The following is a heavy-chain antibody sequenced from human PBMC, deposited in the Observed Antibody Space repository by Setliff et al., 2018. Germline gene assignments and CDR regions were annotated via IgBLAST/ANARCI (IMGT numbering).Heavy chain of an antibody. CDR1: GFAFSDYA. CDR3: AKISYDSSGYDAFDI. Sequence: GGSLRLSCAASGFAFSDYAMSWVRQAPGKGLEWVSAISGSGGSTYYADSVKGRFTISRDNSKNTLYLQMNSLRAEDTAVYYCAKISYDSSGYDAFDIWGQGTMVTVSS. D-gene: IGHD3-22*01. V-gene: IGHV3-23*01. CDR2: ISGSGGST. J-gene: IGHJ3*02.